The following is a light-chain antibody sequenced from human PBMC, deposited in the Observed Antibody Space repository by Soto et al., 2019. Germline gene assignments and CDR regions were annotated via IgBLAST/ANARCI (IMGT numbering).Light chain of an antibody. Sequence: EMVMTQSPATLSVSPGERATLSCRASQSVGSNLAWYQQKPGQAPRLLIYGASTRATGVPARFSGSGSGTEFTLTISSLQSEDLAVYHCQHYNSWPRAFGQGTKVESK. V-gene: IGKV3-15*01. CDR2: GAS. J-gene: IGKJ1*01. CDR3: QHYNSWPRA. CDR1: QSVGSN.